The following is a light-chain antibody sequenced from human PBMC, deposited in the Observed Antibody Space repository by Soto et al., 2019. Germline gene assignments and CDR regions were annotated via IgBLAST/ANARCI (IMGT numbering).Light chain of an antibody. J-gene: IGKJ1*01. CDR1: ESINSN. V-gene: IGKV3-15*01. Sequence: EIVMTQSPDTLSVSPGQSAALSCWASESINSNLAWYQQQPGQSPRLLIYGASTRATGVPARFSGSGSGTEFSLPISSLQSEDFAVYYCQQYHNWPPWTFGQGTKVEI. CDR2: GAS. CDR3: QQYHNWPPWT.